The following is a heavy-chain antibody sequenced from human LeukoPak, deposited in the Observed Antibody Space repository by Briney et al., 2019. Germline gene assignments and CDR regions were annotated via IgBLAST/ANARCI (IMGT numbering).Heavy chain of an antibody. V-gene: IGHV4-61*02. CDR3: SGITTTYDY. Sequence: PSETLSLTCTVSGGSISSGSYYWSWIRQPAGKGLEWIGRIYTSGSTNYNPSLKSRVTISVDTSKNQFSLKLSSVTAADTAVYYCSGITTTYDYWGQGTLVTVSS. D-gene: IGHD2/OR15-2a*01. CDR2: IYTSGST. J-gene: IGHJ4*02. CDR1: GGSISSGSYY.